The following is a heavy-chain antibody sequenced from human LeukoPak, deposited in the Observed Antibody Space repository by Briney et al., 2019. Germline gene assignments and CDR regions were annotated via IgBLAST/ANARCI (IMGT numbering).Heavy chain of an antibody. V-gene: IGHV3-23*01. CDR2: INGGGSST. CDR1: GFTFKSYL. D-gene: IGHD3-22*01. Sequence: GGSLRLSCAASGFTFKSYLMTWVRQAPGEGLEWVSSINGGGSSTSYADSVKGRFTISRDNSKTTLFLQMNSLRAEDTAVYYCARQLGYCDSGACYFDYWGQGTLVTVSS. CDR3: ARQLGYCDSGACYFDY. J-gene: IGHJ4*02.